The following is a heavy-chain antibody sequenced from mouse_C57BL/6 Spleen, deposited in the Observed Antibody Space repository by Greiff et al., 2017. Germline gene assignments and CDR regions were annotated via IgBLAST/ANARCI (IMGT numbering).Heavy chain of an antibody. CDR3: ARMGLYAFAY. CDR2: ISYGGGST. Sequence: DVKLVESEGGLVQPGGSMKLSCAASGFTFSSYSMSWVRQTPEKSLEWVATISYGGGSTYYLDSLKGRFIISRDNAKNTLYLQMSSLRSEDTASYYCARMGLYAFAYWGQGTRVTVSA. J-gene: IGHJ3*01. D-gene: IGHD3-1*01. CDR1: GFTFSSYS. V-gene: IGHV5-9*01.